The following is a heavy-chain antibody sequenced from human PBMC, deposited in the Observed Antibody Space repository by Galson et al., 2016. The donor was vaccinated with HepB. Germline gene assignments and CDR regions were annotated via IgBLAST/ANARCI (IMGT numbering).Heavy chain of an antibody. CDR1: GLSFHTYS. CDR3: ARDPGFRNGMNV. V-gene: IGHV3-21*04. CDR2: ISSSSSYL. Sequence: SLRLSCAASGLSFHTYSMNWVRQAPGKGLEWVSSISSSSSYLYYADSVKGRFSISRDNAKKSLFLQMNSLSAEDTAVYYCARDPGFRNGMNVWGQGTTVTVSS. J-gene: IGHJ6*02.